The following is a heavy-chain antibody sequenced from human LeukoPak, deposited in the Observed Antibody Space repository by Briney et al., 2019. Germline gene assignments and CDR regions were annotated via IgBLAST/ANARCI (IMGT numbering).Heavy chain of an antibody. D-gene: IGHD4-17*01. CDR2: IRSKRNNYAT. CDR1: VFTFSDSA. J-gene: IGHJ4*02. Sequence: GGSLRLSCAASVFTFSDSAIHWVRHASGKGLEWVGHIRSKRNNYATLYAAWVTGRFTISRHDSSNTAYLQMNSLQIEDTAVYFCTRDRYGDSGGDFDYWGQGTLVTVSS. CDR3: TRDRYGDSGGDFDY. V-gene: IGHV3-73*01.